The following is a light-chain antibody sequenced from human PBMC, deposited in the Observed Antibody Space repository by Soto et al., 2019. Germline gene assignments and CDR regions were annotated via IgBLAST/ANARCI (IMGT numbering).Light chain of an antibody. CDR2: EVS. Sequence: QSALTQPASVSGSPGQSITISCTGTSSDIGDYDYVSWYQQHPGKAPKLLISEVSNRPSGVSNRFSGSKSGNTASLTISGLQAEDEADYYCNSYASGKARVFGTGTKVTVL. V-gene: IGLV2-14*01. CDR1: SSDIGDYDY. J-gene: IGLJ1*01. CDR3: NSYASGKARV.